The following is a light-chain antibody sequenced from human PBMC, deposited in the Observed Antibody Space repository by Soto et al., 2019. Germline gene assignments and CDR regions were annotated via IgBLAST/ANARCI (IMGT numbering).Light chain of an antibody. CDR1: SSDVGGYNY. J-gene: IGLJ1*01. V-gene: IGLV2-14*01. CDR2: DVS. Sequence: QSALTQPASVSGSPGQSITISCTGTSSDVGGYNYVSWYQQHPGKAPKLMIYDVSSRPSGVPDRFSGSKSGNTASLTISGLQAEDEADYYCSSYTSSSTYVFGTGTKLTVL. CDR3: SSYTSSSTYV.